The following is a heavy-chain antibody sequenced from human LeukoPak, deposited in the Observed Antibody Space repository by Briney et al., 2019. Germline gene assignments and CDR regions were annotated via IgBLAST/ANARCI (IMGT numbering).Heavy chain of an antibody. V-gene: IGHV1-2*02. CDR1: GYTFTGYY. J-gene: IGHJ6*02. CDR3: ARVVGSSAVLRYFDWLPPDYYYGMDV. D-gene: IGHD3-9*01. CDR2: INPNSGGT. Sequence: ASVKVSFKASGYTFTGYYMYWVRQAPGQGLEWMGGINPNSGGTNYAHKFHGRVTMTRDTSITTAHMELSRVRSDDTAVYYCARVVGSSAVLRYFDWLPPDYYYGMDVWGQGTTVTVSS.